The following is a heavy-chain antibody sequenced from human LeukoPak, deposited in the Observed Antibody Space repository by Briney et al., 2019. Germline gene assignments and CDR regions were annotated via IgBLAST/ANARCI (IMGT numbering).Heavy chain of an antibody. CDR3: ARDERLLSFLK. CDR1: GFTFSNYW. CDR2: ITGSGGST. V-gene: IGHV3-23*01. J-gene: IGHJ4*02. Sequence: GGSLRLSCAASGFTFSNYWMGWVRQAPGKGLEWVSGITGSGGSTYYADSVKGRFTISRDNSKNTLYLQMNSLRAEDAAIYYCARDERLLSFLKWGQGTLVTVSS. D-gene: IGHD3-3*01.